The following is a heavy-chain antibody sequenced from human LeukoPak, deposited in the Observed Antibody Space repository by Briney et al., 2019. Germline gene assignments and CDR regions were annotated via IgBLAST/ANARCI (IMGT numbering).Heavy chain of an antibody. CDR3: ARDVFSGGYYVGRYYFDY. J-gene: IGHJ4*02. CDR1: GYTFTTYY. D-gene: IGHD3-22*01. CDR2: INPSGGST. Sequence: ASVKVSCKASGYTFTTYYMHWVRQAPGQGLEWMAIINPSGGSTSYAQKFQGRVTMTRDTSTSTVYMELSSLRSEGTAVYYCARDVFSGGYYVGRYYFDYWGQGTLVTVSS. V-gene: IGHV1-46*01.